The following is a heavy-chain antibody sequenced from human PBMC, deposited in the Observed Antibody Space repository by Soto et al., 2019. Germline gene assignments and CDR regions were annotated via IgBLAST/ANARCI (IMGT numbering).Heavy chain of an antibody. CDR1: GGSISSYY. V-gene: IGHV4-59*01. J-gene: IGHJ6*02. CDR3: ARDQSGLWSGSFQYYYGMDV. D-gene: IGHD3-3*01. CDR2: IYYSGST. Sequence: SETLSLTCTVSGGSISSYYWSWIRQPPGKGLEWIGYIYYSGSTNYNPSLKSRVTISVDTSKNQFSLKLSSVTAADTAVYYCARDQSGLWSGSFQYYYGMDVWGQGTTVTVSS.